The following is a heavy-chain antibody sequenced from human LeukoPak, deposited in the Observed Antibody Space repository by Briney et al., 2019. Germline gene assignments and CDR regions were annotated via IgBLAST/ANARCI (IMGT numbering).Heavy chain of an antibody. CDR3: ARELRWRTTAGFDY. J-gene: IGHJ4*02. CDR1: GYTFTSYD. V-gene: IGHV1-8*03. D-gene: IGHD4-23*01. CDR2: MNPNSGNT. Sequence: ASVKVSRKASGYTFTSYDINWVRQATGQGLEWMGWMNPNSGNTGYAQKFQGRVTITRNTSISTAYMELSSLRSEDTAVYYCARELRWRTTAGFDYWGQGTLVTVSS.